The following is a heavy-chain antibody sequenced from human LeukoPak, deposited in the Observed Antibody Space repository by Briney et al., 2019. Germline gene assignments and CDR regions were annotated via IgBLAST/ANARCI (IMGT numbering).Heavy chain of an antibody. J-gene: IGHJ5*02. CDR3: AREPGYCVAGSCYGGWFDP. Sequence: SETLSLTCAVYGGSLSDNYWSWIRQPPGKGLEWIGEINQSGRTIYNPSLKSRVTISTDTSKNQFSLKLSSVTAADTAVYYCAREPGYCVAGSCYGGWFDPWGQGTPVTVSS. CDR2: INQSGRT. V-gene: IGHV4-34*01. D-gene: IGHD2-15*01. CDR1: GGSLSDNY.